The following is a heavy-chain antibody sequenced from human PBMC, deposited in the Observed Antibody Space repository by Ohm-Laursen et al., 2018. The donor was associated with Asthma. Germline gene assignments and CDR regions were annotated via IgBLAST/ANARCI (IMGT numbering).Heavy chain of an antibody. D-gene: IGHD6-13*01. V-gene: IGHV3-23*01. CDR3: AKGGDSSSWYNPFDY. CDR2: ISGSGGST. J-gene: IGHJ4*02. CDR1: GFTFSSYG. Sequence: GSLRLSCTASGFTFSSYGMHWVRQAPGKGLEWVSAISGSGGSTYYADSVKGRFTISRDNSKNTLYLQMNSLRAEDTAVYYCAKGGDSSSWYNPFDYWGQGTLVTVSS.